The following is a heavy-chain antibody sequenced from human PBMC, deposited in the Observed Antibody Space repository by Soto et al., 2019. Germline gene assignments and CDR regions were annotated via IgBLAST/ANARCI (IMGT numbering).Heavy chain of an antibody. J-gene: IGHJ5*02. CDR2: INAGNGNT. Sequence: QVQLVQSGAEVKKPGASVKVSCKASGYTFTSYAMHWVRQAPGQRLEWMGWINAGNGNTKYSQKFQGRVTITRDTSASTAYIELSSLRSEDTAVYYCARGRSSSGWFDPWGQGTLVTVSS. V-gene: IGHV1-3*01. CDR3: ARGRSSSGWFDP. D-gene: IGHD6-6*01. CDR1: GYTFTSYA.